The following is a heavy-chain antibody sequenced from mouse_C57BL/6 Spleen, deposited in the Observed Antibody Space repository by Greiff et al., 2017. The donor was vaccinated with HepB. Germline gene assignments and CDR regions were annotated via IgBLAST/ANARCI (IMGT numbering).Heavy chain of an antibody. J-gene: IGHJ3*01. CDR1: GYTFTSYG. D-gene: IGHD1-1*01. CDR2: IYPRSGNT. V-gene: IGHV1-81*01. Sequence: VQLQQSGAELARPGASVKLSCKASGYTFTSYGISWVKQRTGQGLEWIGEIYPRSGNTYYNEKFKGEATLTADKSSSTAYMELRSLTSEDSAVYFCAREENTTVVAPFAYWGQGTLVTVSA. CDR3: AREENTTVVAPFAY.